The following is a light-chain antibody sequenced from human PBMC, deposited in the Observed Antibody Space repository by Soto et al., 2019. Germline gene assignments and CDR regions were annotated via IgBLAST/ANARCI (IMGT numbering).Light chain of an antibody. CDR2: DVS. CDR1: STDVGGFTY. J-gene: IGLJ3*02. Sequence: QSVLTQPRSVSGSPGQSVTISCTAPSTDVGGFTYISWFQQHPGKGPKLIIYDVSKRPSGVPDHFSGSKSGTTASLTISGLQAEDEADYYCCSYAGSSSWVFGGGTKLTVL. V-gene: IGLV2-11*01. CDR3: CSYAGSSSWV.